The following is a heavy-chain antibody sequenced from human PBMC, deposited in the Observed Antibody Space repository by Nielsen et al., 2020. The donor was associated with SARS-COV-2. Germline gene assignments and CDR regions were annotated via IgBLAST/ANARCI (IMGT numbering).Heavy chain of an antibody. CDR1: GESFSDNK. D-gene: IGHD6-13*01. CDR3: ARGWAAGQQLVRYAFDI. J-gene: IGHJ3*02. Sequence: SETLSLTCAVFGESFSDNKWNWVRQPPGKGLEWIGEIDHSGSTNYNPSLKSRVTISVDKSKNQFSLKLSSVTAADTAVYYCARGWAAGQQLVRYAFDIWGQGTMVTVSS. CDR2: IDHSGST. V-gene: IGHV4-34*01.